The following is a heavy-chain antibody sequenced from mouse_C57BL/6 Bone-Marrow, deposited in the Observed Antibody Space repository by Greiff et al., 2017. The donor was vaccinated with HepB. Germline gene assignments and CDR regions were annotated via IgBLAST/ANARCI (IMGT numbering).Heavy chain of an antibody. CDR2: ISSGGSYT. D-gene: IGHD1-1*01. CDR3: ARRVVNYYGSSYYYAMDY. V-gene: IGHV5-6*01. Sequence: VQLQQSGGDLVKPGGSLKLSCAASGFTFSSYGMPWVRQTPEKGLEWVATISSGGSYTNYPDRVKGRFTISRDKTKNTLYLKMSSLKSEDTDMYSCARRVVNYYGSSYYYAMDYWGQGTSVTVSS. J-gene: IGHJ4*01. CDR1: GFTFSSYG.